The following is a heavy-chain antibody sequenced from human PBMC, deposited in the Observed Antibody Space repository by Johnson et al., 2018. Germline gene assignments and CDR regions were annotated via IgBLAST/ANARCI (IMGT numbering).Heavy chain of an antibody. D-gene: IGHD3-3*01. V-gene: IGHV3-30*03. CDR3: ASEMGIIRANYYQYGMDV. Sequence: QVQLVQSGGGVVRPGGSLRLSCAASGFTFDDYGMSWVRQAPGKGLEWVAVISYDGSNKYYADSVKGRFTISRDNSKNTLYLQMNSLRAEDTAVYYCASEMGIIRANYYQYGMDVWGQGTTVTVSS. J-gene: IGHJ6*02. CDR2: ISYDGSNK. CDR1: GFTFDDYG.